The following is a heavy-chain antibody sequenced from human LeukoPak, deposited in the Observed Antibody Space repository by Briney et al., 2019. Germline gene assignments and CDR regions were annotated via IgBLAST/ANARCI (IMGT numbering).Heavy chain of an antibody. V-gene: IGHV1-2*02. CDR1: GYTFTGYY. J-gene: IGHJ3*02. CDR2: NNPNSGGT. Sequence: ASVKVSCKASGYTFTGYYMHWVRQAPGQGLEWMGWNNPNSGGTNYAQKFQGRVTMTRDTSISTAYMELSRLRSDDTAVYYCARDQPRIAAAADAFDIWGQGTMVTVSS. D-gene: IGHD6-13*01. CDR3: ARDQPRIAAAADAFDI.